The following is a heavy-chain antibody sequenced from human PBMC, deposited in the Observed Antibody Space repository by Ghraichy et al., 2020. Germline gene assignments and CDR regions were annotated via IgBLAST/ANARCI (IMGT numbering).Heavy chain of an antibody. Sequence: GSLRLSCAASGFTFSSYSMNWVRQAPGKGLEWVSSISSSSSYIYYADSVKGRFIISRDNAKNSLYLQMNSLRAEDTAVYYCAREWIEDIVVVVAASYYYYGMDVWGQGTTVTVSS. V-gene: IGHV3-21*01. CDR1: GFTFSSYS. CDR2: ISSSSSYI. D-gene: IGHD2-15*01. J-gene: IGHJ6*02. CDR3: AREWIEDIVVVVAASYYYYGMDV.